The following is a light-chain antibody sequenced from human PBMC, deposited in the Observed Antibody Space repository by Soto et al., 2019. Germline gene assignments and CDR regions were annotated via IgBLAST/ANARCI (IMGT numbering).Light chain of an antibody. Sequence: IQMTQSPSTLSASVGDRVTVTCRASQSISSWLAWYQQKSGKAPKLLIYAASHLQSGFPSRFSGSGSGTDFTLTISGLQPEDVATYYCLQDNNYPLTFGGGTKVDIK. CDR1: QSISSW. V-gene: IGKV1-6*01. CDR2: AAS. CDR3: LQDNNYPLT. J-gene: IGKJ4*01.